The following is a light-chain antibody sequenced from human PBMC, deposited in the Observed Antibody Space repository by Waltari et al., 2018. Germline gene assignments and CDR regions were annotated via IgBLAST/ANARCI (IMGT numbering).Light chain of an antibody. J-gene: IGKJ1*01. CDR3: QQYGSSPQT. CDR1: QSVSSSY. CDR2: GAS. V-gene: IGKV3-20*01. Sequence: EIVLTQSPGTLSLSPGERATLSCRASQSVSSSYLAWYQQKPGQAPRLLIIGASSRATGIPDRFSGSGSGTDFTLTISRLEPEDFAVYYCQQYGSSPQTFGQGTKVEIK.